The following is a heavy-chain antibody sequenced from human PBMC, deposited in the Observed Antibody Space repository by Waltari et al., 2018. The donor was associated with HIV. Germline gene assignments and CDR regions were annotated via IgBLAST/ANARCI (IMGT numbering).Heavy chain of an antibody. D-gene: IGHD3-3*01. CDR1: GYTFTSYD. Sequence: QVQLVQSGAEVKKPGASVKVSCKASGYTFTSYDVNWVRQATGQGLEWMGWMNTNSDNTVYAQKFQGRVTMTMNTSISTAYMELSSLRSEDTAVYYCARHKSGYNDNWGQGTLVTVSS. CDR3: ARHKSGYNDN. J-gene: IGHJ4*02. CDR2: MNTNSDNT. V-gene: IGHV1-8*01.